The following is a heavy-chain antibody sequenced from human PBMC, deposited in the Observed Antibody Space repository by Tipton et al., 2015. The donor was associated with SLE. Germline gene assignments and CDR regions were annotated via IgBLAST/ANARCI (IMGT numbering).Heavy chain of an antibody. J-gene: IGHJ4*02. CDR1: GFIFRSYG. Sequence: SLRLSCAASGFIFRSYGMHWVRQAPGKGLEWVAVIWYDGSDKYYADSVKGRFTISRDNSKNTLYLQMNSLSAEDTAVYYCARDHWCDYWGQGTLVTVSS. CDR2: IWYDGSDK. V-gene: IGHV3-33*01. D-gene: IGHD2-8*02. CDR3: ARDHWCDY.